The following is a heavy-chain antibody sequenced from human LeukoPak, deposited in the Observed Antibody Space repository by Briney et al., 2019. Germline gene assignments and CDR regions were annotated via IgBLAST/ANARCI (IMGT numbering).Heavy chain of an antibody. CDR1: GGSISSYY. J-gene: IGHJ6*02. V-gene: IGHV4-59*01. D-gene: IGHD3-22*01. Sequence: SETLSLTCTVSGGSISSYYWSWIRQPPGKGLEWIGYIYYSGSTNYNPSLKSRVTISVDTSKNQFSLKLSSVTAADTAVYYCARERYYYDSSGYYYYYYGMDVWGQGTTVTVSS. CDR2: IYYSGST. CDR3: ARERYYYDSSGYYYYYYGMDV.